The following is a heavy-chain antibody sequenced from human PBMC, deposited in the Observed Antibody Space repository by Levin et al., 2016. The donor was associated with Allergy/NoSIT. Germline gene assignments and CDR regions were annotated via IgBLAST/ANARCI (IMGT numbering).Heavy chain of an antibody. CDR2: IYYGGNT. CDR3: ARERFWRAPADS. Sequence: SETLSLTCTVSGGSMRNSYCSWIRQPPGKGLEWIGYIYYGGNTDYNPSLKSRVTISVDTSKNQFSLNLSSVTTADTAVYYCARERFWRAPADSWGQGTLVTVSS. D-gene: IGHD3-3*01. V-gene: IGHV4-59*01. CDR1: GGSMRNSY. J-gene: IGHJ4*02.